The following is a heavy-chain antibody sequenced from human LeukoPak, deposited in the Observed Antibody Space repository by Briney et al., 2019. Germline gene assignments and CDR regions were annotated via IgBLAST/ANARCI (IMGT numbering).Heavy chain of an antibody. D-gene: IGHD6-13*01. Sequence: GGSLRLSCSASGFPFNTYAIHWVRQVPGKGLEWVVNINERGNEKNYVDSVKGRFTVSRDNAQDSLYLQMNSLRVEDTAVYYCARHPNSNWDYWGQGTLVTVSS. V-gene: IGHV3-7*03. CDR2: INERGNEK. CDR3: ARHPNSNWDY. J-gene: IGHJ4*02. CDR1: GFPFNTYA.